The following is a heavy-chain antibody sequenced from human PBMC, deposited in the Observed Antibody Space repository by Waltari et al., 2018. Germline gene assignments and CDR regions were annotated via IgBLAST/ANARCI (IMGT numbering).Heavy chain of an antibody. CDR3: AKDLQAGYSSSWGSYYYYGMDV. CDR1: GLTFSTYG. CDR2: ISYDGSNK. Sequence: VLLVEPGGGVVQPGRSLRLSCAAPGLTFSTYGMHWVRHAPGKGLEGVAVISYDGSNKYYADSVKGRFPTSRDNSKNTLYLQMNSLRAEDTAVYYCAKDLQAGYSSSWGSYYYYGMDVWGQGTTVTDSS. D-gene: IGHD6-13*01. J-gene: IGHJ6*02. V-gene: IGHV3-30*18.